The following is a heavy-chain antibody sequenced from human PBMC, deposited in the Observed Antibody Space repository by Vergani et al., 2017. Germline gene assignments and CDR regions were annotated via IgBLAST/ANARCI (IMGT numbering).Heavy chain of an antibody. D-gene: IGHD3-22*01. CDR2: INPSGGST. Sequence: QVQLVQSGAEVKKPGASVKVSCKASGYTFTSYYMHWVRQAPGQGLEWMGIINPSGGSTSYAQKFQGRVTMTRDTSTSTVYMGLSSLRSDDTAVYYCARETEGSQYYYDSSVILWGQGTLVTVSS. J-gene: IGHJ4*02. CDR3: ARETEGSQYYYDSSVIL. V-gene: IGHV1-46*01. CDR1: GYTFTSYY.